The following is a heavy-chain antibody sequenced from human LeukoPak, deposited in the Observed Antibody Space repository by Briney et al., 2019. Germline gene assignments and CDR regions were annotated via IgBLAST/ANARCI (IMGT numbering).Heavy chain of an antibody. D-gene: IGHD4-17*01. CDR1: GFTFSSYD. Sequence: GGSLRLSCAASGFTFSSYDMHWVRQAPGKGLEWVAFIRYDGSNKYYADSVKGRFTISRDNSKNTLYLQMNSLRAEDTAVYFCAKRTGVYGDYLTDYWGQGTLVTVSS. J-gene: IGHJ4*02. CDR2: IRYDGSNK. CDR3: AKRTGVYGDYLTDY. V-gene: IGHV3-30*02.